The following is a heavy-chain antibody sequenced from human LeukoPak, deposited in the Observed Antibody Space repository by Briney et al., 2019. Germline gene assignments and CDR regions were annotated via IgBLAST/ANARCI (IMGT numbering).Heavy chain of an antibody. CDR2: INQDGREK. Sequence: PGGSLRLSCAASGFTFSTYWMSWVRQAPGKGLEWVVNINQDGREKYYADSVKGRFTISRDNGKNSLYLQMNSLGAEDTAVYYCARGGKLHPQSPYWGQGTLVTVSS. CDR3: ARGGKLHPQSPY. CDR1: GFTFSTYW. D-gene: IGHD3-16*01. V-gene: IGHV3-7*01. J-gene: IGHJ4*02.